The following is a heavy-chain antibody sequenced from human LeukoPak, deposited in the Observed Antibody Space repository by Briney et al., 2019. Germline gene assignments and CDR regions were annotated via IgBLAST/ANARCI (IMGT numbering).Heavy chain of an antibody. CDR1: GYTFTGYY. CDR3: ARDRVDTAMGNWFDP. Sequence: ASVKVSCKASGYTFTGYYMHWVRQAPGQGLEWMGRINPNSGGTNYAQKFQGRVTMTRDTSISTAYMELSRLRSDDTAVYYCARDRVDTAMGNWFDPWGQGTLVTVSS. J-gene: IGHJ5*02. D-gene: IGHD5-18*01. V-gene: IGHV1-2*06. CDR2: INPNSGGT.